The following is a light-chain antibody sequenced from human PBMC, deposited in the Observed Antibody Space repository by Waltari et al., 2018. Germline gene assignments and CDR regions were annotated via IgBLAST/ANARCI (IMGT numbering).Light chain of an antibody. CDR3: QQYDNYPYT. Sequence: DIQMTQSPSTLSASLGDRVPITCRASQTITNWLAWYQQKPGEDPNLLIYKASTLDMGVPSRFSGSGSGTEFTLTISSLQPDDFATYYCQQYDNYPYTFGQGTKLEIK. V-gene: IGKV1-5*03. CDR1: QTITNW. CDR2: KAS. J-gene: IGKJ2*01.